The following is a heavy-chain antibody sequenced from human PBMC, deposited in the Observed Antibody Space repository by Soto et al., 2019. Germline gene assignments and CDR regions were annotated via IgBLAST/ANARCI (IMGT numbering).Heavy chain of an antibody. Sequence: ASVKVSCKASGYTFTSYAMHWVRQAPGQRLEWMGWINAGNGNTKYSQKFQGRVTITRDTSASTAYMELSSLRSEDTAVYYCATLWDIVVVPAANPLDIWRQGTMVTVSS. CDR3: ATLWDIVVVPAANPLDI. CDR2: INAGNGNT. V-gene: IGHV1-3*01. D-gene: IGHD2-2*01. J-gene: IGHJ3*02. CDR1: GYTFTSYA.